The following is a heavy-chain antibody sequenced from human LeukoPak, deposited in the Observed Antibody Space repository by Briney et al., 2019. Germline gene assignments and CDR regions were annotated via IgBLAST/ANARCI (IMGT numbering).Heavy chain of an antibody. D-gene: IGHD3-22*01. Sequence: GASVKVSCKASGYTFTSYGISWVRQAPGQGLEWMGWISAYNGNTNYAQKLQGRVTMTTDTSTSTAYMELRSLRSDDTAVYYCARARTYYYDSSGYLWGQGTLVTVSS. CDR2: ISAYNGNT. J-gene: IGHJ4*02. V-gene: IGHV1-18*01. CDR3: ARARTYYYDSSGYL. CDR1: GYTFTSYG.